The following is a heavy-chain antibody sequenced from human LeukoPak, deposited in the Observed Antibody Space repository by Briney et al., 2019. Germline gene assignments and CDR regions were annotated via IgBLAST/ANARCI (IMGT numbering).Heavy chain of an antibody. CDR1: GFTFSSYS. J-gene: IGHJ6*02. CDR2: ISSSSSTI. CDR3: XXXXXXXXXXXXXXXAWYYGMDV. Sequence: GGSLRLSCAASGFTFSSYSMNWVRQAPGKGLEWVSYISSSSSTIYYADSVKGRFTIPRDNAKNSLYLQMNSLRAEGTAVYYCXXXXXXXXXXXXXXXAWYYGMDVWGQGTTVTVSS. V-gene: IGHV3-48*01.